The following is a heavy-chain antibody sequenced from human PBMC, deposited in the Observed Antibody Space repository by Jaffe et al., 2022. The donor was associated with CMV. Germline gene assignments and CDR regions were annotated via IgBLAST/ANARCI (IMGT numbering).Heavy chain of an antibody. CDR3: ARDYYGDYYFDH. Sequence: EVQLVESGGGLVKPGGSLRLSCAASGFTFTTYTMNWVRQAPGKGLEWVSSISSNNNYIYYADSVKGRFTISRDNAKNSLSLRLDSLGADDTAVYYCARDYYGDYYFDHWGQGALVTVSS. J-gene: IGHJ4*02. CDR2: ISSNNNYI. CDR1: GFTFTTYT. V-gene: IGHV3-21*02. D-gene: IGHD4-17*01.